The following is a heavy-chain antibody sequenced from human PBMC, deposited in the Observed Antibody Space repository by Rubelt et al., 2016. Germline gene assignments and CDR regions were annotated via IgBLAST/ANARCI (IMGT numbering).Heavy chain of an antibody. CDR3: AKDQAPYWGAFDI. Sequence: GFTFSSYAMSWVRLAPGKGLEWVSALTGSGGSTYYADSVKGRFTISRDNSMATLYLQMNSLRAEDPAVYYCAKDQAPYWGAFDIWGQGTTVTVSS. CDR2: LTGSGGST. V-gene: IGHV3-23*01. D-gene: IGHD2-21*01. CDR1: GFTFSSYA. J-gene: IGHJ3*02.